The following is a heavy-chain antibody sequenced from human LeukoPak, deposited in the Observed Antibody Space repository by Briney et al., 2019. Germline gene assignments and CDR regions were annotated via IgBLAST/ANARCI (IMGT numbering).Heavy chain of an antibody. Sequence: SETLSLTCAASGYSISSGYYWGWVRQAPGKGLEWIGSIYHTGSTDYNPSLKSRLTISVDMSKNQFSLNLRSVTAADTAVYYCARDKDAYVWGTYRWWGQGMLVTVSS. CDR1: GYSISSGYY. J-gene: IGHJ4*02. V-gene: IGHV4-38-2*01. CDR3: ARDKDAYVWGTYRW. CDR2: IYHTGST. D-gene: IGHD3-16*02.